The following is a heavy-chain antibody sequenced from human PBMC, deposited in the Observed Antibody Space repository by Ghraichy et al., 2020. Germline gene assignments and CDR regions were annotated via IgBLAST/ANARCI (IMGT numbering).Heavy chain of an antibody. CDR1: GGSISSYY. Sequence: SQTLSLTCTVSGGSISSYYWSWIRQPPGKGLEWIGYIYYSGSTNYNPSLKSRVTISVDTSKNQFSLKLSSVTAADTAVYYCARQGYYGSGSYGPIYYFDYWGQGTLVTVSS. J-gene: IGHJ4*02. CDR2: IYYSGST. CDR3: ARQGYYGSGSYGPIYYFDY. V-gene: IGHV4-59*08. D-gene: IGHD3-10*01.